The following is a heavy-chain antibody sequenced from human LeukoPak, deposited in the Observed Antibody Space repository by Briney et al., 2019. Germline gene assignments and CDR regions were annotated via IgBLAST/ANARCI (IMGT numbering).Heavy chain of an antibody. V-gene: IGHV3-21*01. Sequence: GGSLRLSSVASGFTLRSFDMNCVREAPGEGLECFSSIYTSIRYIYYRDSVKGRFTISRDDAKNSLYLQMNSLRVEDTAVYYCASADCSGSTCYLRRSWFDPWGQGTLVTVSS. CDR1: GFTLRSFD. J-gene: IGHJ5*02. D-gene: IGHD2-2*01. CDR2: IYTSIRYI. CDR3: ASADCSGSTCYLRRSWFDP.